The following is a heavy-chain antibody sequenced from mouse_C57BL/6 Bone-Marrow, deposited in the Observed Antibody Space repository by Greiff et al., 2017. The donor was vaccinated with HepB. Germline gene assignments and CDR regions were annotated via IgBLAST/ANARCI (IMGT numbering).Heavy chain of an antibody. J-gene: IGHJ4*01. D-gene: IGHD1-1*01. CDR1: GYTFTSYW. CDR2: INPSSGYT. Sequence: QVQLQQSGAELAKPGASVKLSCKASGYTFTSYWMHWVKQRPGQGLEWIGYINPSSGYTKYNQKFKDKATLTADKSSSTAYMQLSSLTYADSAVYYCASTTERDYYAMDYWGQGTSVTVSS. V-gene: IGHV1-7*01. CDR3: ASTTERDYYAMDY.